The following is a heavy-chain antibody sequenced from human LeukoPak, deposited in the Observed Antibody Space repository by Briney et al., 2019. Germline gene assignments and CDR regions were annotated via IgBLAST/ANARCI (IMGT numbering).Heavy chain of an antibody. Sequence: PGGSLRLSCAASGFTFSSYWMHWVRQAPGKGLVWVSRITGDGSTTSYADSVKGRFTISRDNSKNTLYLQMNSLRAEDTAVYYCASYDSSGYYLDYWGQGTLVTVSS. D-gene: IGHD3-22*01. J-gene: IGHJ4*02. CDR3: ASYDSSGYYLDY. CDR1: GFTFSSYW. V-gene: IGHV3-74*01. CDR2: ITGDGSTT.